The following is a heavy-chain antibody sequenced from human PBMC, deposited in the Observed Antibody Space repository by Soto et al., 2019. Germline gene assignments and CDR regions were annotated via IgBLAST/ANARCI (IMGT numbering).Heavy chain of an antibody. V-gene: IGHV3-48*02. CDR3: ARLSGYGDYSFPRYYYYGMDV. CDR2: ISSSSSTI. Sequence: PGGSLRLSCAASGFTFSCYSMNWLRQAPGKGLEWVSYISSSSSTIYYADSVKGRFTISRDNAKNSLYLQMNSLRDEDTAVYYCARLSGYGDYSFPRYYYYGMDVWGQGTTVTVS. D-gene: IGHD4-17*01. CDR1: GFTFSCYS. J-gene: IGHJ6*02.